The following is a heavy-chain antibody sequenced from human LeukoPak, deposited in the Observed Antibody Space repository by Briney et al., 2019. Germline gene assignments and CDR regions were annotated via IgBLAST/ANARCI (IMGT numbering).Heavy chain of an antibody. CDR2: INPNSGGT. V-gene: IGHV1-2*02. J-gene: IGHJ4*02. CDR1: GYTFTGYY. CDR3: ARDRDYGSGIFDY. D-gene: IGHD3-10*01. Sequence: ASVKVPCKASGYTFTGYYMHWVRQAPGQGLEWMGWINPNSGGTNYAQKFQGRVTMTRDTSISTAYMELNRLRSDDTAVYYCARDRDYGSGIFDYWGQGTLVTVSS.